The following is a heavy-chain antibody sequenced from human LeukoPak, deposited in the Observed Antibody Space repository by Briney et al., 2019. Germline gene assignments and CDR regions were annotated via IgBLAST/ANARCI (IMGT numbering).Heavy chain of an antibody. D-gene: IGHD4-17*01. CDR2: INRDRSEK. V-gene: IGHV3-7*01. Sequence: GESLRLSCVASGFTFSSYSMNWVRQAPGKGLQWVANINRDRSEKYYVDSVKGRFTLSRDSAKNSLYLQMNSLRAEGTAVYYCARSDYGDYAGPYWGQGTLVTVSS. J-gene: IGHJ4*02. CDR1: GFTFSSYS. CDR3: ARSDYGDYAGPY.